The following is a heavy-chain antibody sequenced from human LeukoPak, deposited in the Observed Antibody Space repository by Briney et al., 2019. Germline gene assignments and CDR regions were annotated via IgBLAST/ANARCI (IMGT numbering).Heavy chain of an antibody. CDR3: TKDRRGPAAGTWYFDS. CDR1: GFPFSSHA. CDR2: ITAIDGRT. Sequence: GGSLRLSCAASGFPFSSHAMSWVRQAPGKGLEWVSSITAIDGRTYYADSVRGRFTISRDNSKNTVYLQLNSLRAGDTAIYYCTKDRRGPAAGTWYFDSWGQGTLVTVSS. V-gene: IGHV3-23*01. J-gene: IGHJ4*02. D-gene: IGHD6-13*01.